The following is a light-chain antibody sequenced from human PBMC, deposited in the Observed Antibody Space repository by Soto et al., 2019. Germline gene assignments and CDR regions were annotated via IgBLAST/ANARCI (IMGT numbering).Light chain of an antibody. V-gene: IGLV2-14*01. CDR2: DVS. CDR1: SSDVGGYNY. Sequence: QSALTQPASVSGSPGRSITMSCTGTSSDVGGYNYVSWYQQHPGKAPKLMIYDVSNRPSGVSNRFSGSKSGNTASLTISGLQAEDEADYYCSSYTSSSTLVVFGGGTKVTV. J-gene: IGLJ2*01. CDR3: SSYTSSSTLVV.